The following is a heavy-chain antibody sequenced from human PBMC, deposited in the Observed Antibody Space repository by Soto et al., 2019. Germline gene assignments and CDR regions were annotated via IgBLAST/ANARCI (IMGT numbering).Heavy chain of an antibody. Sequence: GGSLRLSCAASGFTFSSYGMHWVRQAPGKGLEWVAVISYDGSNKYYADSVKGRFTISRDNSKNTLYLQMNSLRAEDTAVYYCAKSRGAVFGVVIGCMDVWGKGTTVTVSS. CDR1: GFTFSSYG. D-gene: IGHD3-3*01. CDR2: ISYDGSNK. J-gene: IGHJ6*04. CDR3: AKSRGAVFGVVIGCMDV. V-gene: IGHV3-30*18.